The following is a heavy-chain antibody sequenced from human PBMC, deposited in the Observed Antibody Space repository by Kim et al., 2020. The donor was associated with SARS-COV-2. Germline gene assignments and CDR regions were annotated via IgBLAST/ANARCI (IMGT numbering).Heavy chain of an antibody. V-gene: IGHV3-23*01. CDR1: GFTFTSYA. D-gene: IGHD3-22*01. CDR3: ARHYYYDSSGYPSLVDY. Sequence: GGSLRLSCAASGFTFTSYAMSWVRQAPGKGLEWVSAISGSGGSTYYADSVKGRFTISRDNSKNTLYLQMNSLRAEDTAVYYCARHYYYDSSGYPSLVDYWGQGTLVTVSS. CDR2: ISGSGGST. J-gene: IGHJ4*02.